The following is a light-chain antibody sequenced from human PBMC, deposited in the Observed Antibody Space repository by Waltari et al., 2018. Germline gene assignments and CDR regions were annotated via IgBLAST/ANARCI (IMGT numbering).Light chain of an antibody. CDR3: ATWDGSLTAWV. V-gene: IGLV1-47*01. J-gene: IGLJ3*02. Sequence: QSVLTQPPSASGTPGQRVTISRSGSTSTIGRHSVYWYQQFPGTAPKPLVYRNNERPSGVPDRISGSKSGTSASLAISGLRSEDEADYYCATWDGSLTAWVFGGGTKVTVL. CDR1: TSTIGRHS. CDR2: RNN.